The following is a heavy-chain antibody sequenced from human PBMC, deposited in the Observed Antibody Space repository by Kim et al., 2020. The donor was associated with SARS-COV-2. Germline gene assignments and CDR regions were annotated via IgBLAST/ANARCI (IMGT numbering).Heavy chain of an antibody. CDR2: ISYDGSNK. V-gene: IGHV3-30-3*01. J-gene: IGHJ4*02. D-gene: IGHD5-12*01. Sequence: GGSLRLSCAASGFTFSSYAMHWVRQAPGKGLEWVAVISYDGSNKYYADSVKGRFTISRDNSKNTLYLQMNSLRAEDTAVYYCARASWDIADPFDYWGQGTLVTVSS. CDR1: GFTFSSYA. CDR3: ARASWDIADPFDY.